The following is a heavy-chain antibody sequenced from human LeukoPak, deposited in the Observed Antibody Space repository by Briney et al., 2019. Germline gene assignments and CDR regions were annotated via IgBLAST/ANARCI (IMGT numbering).Heavy chain of an antibody. CDR2: INHSGST. CDR1: GGSFSGYY. CDR3: ARGPFRFYYSGSGSYFDY. D-gene: IGHD3-10*01. J-gene: IGHJ4*02. V-gene: IGHV4-34*01. Sequence: PSETLSLTCAVYGGSFSGYYWSWIRQPPGKGLEWIGEINHSGSTNYNPSLKSRVTISVDTSKNQFSLKLSSVTAADTAVYYCARGPFRFYYSGSGSYFDYWGQGTLVTVSS.